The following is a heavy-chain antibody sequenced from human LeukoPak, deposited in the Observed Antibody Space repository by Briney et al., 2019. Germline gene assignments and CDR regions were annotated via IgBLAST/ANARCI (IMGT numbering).Heavy chain of an antibody. CDR3: ARDRWYYYDSSDYYHDAFDI. D-gene: IGHD3-22*01. J-gene: IGHJ3*02. CDR1: GFTFSSYA. V-gene: IGHV3-30*04. CDR2: ISYDGTNK. Sequence: GGSLRLSCAASGFTFSSYAMHWVRQAPGKGLEWVAVISYDGTNKYYADSVKGRFTISRDNSKNMLYLQMNSLRAEDTAVYYCARDRWYYYDSSDYYHDAFDIWGQGTMVTVSS.